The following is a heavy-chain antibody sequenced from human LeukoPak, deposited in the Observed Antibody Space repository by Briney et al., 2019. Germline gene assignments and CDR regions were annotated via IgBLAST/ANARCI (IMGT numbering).Heavy chain of an antibody. V-gene: IGHV4-59*08. D-gene: IGHD3-3*01. J-gene: IGHJ3*02. Sequence: SETLSLTCTVSGGSISSYYWSWIRQPPGKGREWIGYIYYSGSTNYNPSLKSRVTISVDTSKNQFSLKLSSVTAADTAVYYCARGEYYDFWSGTLGGAFDIWGQGTMVTVSS. CDR1: GGSISSYY. CDR2: IYYSGST. CDR3: ARGEYYDFWSGTLGGAFDI.